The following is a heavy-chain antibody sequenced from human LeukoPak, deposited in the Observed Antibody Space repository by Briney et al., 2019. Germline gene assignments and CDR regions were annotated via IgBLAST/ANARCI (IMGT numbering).Heavy chain of an antibody. CDR3: ARAGVGATGTDFDY. J-gene: IGHJ4*02. D-gene: IGHD1-26*01. CDR2: INHSGST. Sequence: KPSETLSLTCAVYGGSFSGYYWSWIRQPPGKGLEWIGEINHSGSTYYNPSLKSRVTISVDTSKNQFSLKLSSVTAADTAVYYCARAGVGATGTDFDYWGQGTLVTVSS. V-gene: IGHV4-34*01. CDR1: GGSFSGYY.